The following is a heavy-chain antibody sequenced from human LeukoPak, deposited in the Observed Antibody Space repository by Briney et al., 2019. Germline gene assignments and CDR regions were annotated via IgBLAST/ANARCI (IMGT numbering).Heavy chain of an antibody. J-gene: IGHJ4*02. CDR3: AIGRGGQQLGDY. D-gene: IGHD6-13*01. CDR1: EYSFPTYC. V-gene: IGHV5-51*01. CDR2: IYPDDSDT. Sequence: GESLKISCKHSEYSFPTYCIGWMRQMPGKGLEWMGIIYPDDSDTRYSPSFQGQVTISADKSISTAYLQWSSLKASDTAMYYCAIGRGGQQLGDYWGQGTLVTVSS.